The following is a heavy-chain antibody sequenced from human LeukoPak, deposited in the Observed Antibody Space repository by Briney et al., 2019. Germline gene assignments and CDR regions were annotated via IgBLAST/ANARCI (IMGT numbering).Heavy chain of an antibody. Sequence: GGSLRLSCAASGLTFSSYWMYWVRQVPGKGLVWVSRINSDGSSTSYADSVKGRFTISRDNAKNSLYLQMNSLRAEDTAVYYCASRGYYYDSSGYFNFDYWGQGTLVTVSS. CDR2: INSDGSST. J-gene: IGHJ4*02. CDR3: ASRGYYYDSSGYFNFDY. V-gene: IGHV3-74*01. CDR1: GLTFSSYW. D-gene: IGHD3-22*01.